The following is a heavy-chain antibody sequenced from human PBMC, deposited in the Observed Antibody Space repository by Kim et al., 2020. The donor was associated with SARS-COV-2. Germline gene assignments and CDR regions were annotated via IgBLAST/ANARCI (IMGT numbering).Heavy chain of an antibody. CDR3: AREKVTRVRGVRGNNYYYYGMDV. D-gene: IGHD3-10*01. J-gene: IGHJ6*02. CDR1: GFTFSSYW. CDR2: INSDGSST. Sequence: GGSLRLSCAASGFTFSSYWMHWVRQAPGKGLVWVSRINSDGSSTSYADSVKGRFTISRDNAKNTLYLQMNSLRAEDTAVYYCAREKVTRVRGVRGNNYYYYGMDVWGQGTTVTVSS. V-gene: IGHV3-74*01.